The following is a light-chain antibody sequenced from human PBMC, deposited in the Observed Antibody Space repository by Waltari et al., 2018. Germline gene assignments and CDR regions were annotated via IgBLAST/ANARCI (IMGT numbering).Light chain of an antibody. CDR1: SGSVFPNYY. V-gene: IGLV8-61*01. Sequence: QTVVTQEPSFSVSPGGPVPLTCVLTSGSVFPNYYPSWYQQTPGQAPRRLIDSTNCRSAVVPDRFSGSILENKAALTSVVAQADDEDDYYCVLYVGSGISVFGGGTKLTVL. CDR2: STN. CDR3: VLYVGSGISV. J-gene: IGLJ2*01.